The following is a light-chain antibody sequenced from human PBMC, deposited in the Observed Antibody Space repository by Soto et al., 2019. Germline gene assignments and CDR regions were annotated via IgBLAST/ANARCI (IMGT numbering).Light chain of an antibody. CDR1: QSFSSGY. CDR2: GAS. V-gene: IGKV3-20*01. CDR3: HQYTTFSRA. J-gene: IGKJ1*01. Sequence: DIVLTQSPGTLSLSPGERATLSCRASQSFSSGYLAWYQQKPGQAPRLLIYGASTRATDIPDRFSGSESGTEFTLTISRLEPEDFAVYYCHQYTTFSRAFGQGTTVDI.